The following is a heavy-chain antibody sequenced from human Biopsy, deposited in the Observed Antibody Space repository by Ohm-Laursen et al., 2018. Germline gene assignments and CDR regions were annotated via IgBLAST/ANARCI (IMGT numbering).Heavy chain of an antibody. J-gene: IGHJ5*02. D-gene: IGHD3-16*01. CDR1: GYTFSAYY. V-gene: IGHV1-2*02. Sequence: SVKASCKASGYTFSAYYIHWMRQAPGQGLEWMGWINPATGETRYAQRFQGRVTMTRDTSVTTAYMQLSSLTSDDTALYYCAKPSGGVSTIGFDPWGQGTQVIVSS. CDR3: AKPSGGVSTIGFDP. CDR2: INPATGET.